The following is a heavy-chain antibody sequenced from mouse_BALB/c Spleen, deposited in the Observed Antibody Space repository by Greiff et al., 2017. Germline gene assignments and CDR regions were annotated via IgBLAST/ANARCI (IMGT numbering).Heavy chain of an antibody. Sequence: DVQLVASGGGFVKPGGSLKLSCAASGFTFSSYAMSWVRQTPEKRLAWVASISSGGSTYYPDSVKGRFTISRDNARNILYLQMSSLRSEDTARYYCAKELGDLDYWGQGTTLTVSS. D-gene: IGHD3-3*01. J-gene: IGHJ2*01. V-gene: IGHV5-6-5*01. CDR1: GFTFSSYA. CDR2: ISSGGST. CDR3: AKELGDLDY.